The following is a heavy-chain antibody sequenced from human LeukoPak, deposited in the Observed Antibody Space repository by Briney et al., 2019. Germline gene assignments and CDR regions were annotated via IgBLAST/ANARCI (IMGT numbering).Heavy chain of an antibody. CDR3: ARGHYDSSGYSPSFDY. Sequence: PSQTLSLTCTVSGGSISSGSYYWSWIRQPAGKGLEWIGRIYTSGSTNYNPSLKSRVTISVDSSKNQFSLKLSSVTAADTAVYYCARGHYDSSGYSPSFDYWGQGTLVTVSS. V-gene: IGHV4-61*02. CDR2: IYTSGST. J-gene: IGHJ4*02. D-gene: IGHD3-22*01. CDR1: GGSISSGSYY.